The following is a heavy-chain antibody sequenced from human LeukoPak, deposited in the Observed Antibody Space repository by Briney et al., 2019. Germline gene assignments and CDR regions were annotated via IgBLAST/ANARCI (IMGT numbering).Heavy chain of an antibody. D-gene: IGHD4-17*01. CDR3: ATGYGDFRVEGRYFYS. Sequence: PSETLSLTCTVSDGSITNYDWSWVRQPPGKGLEFIGHVHYSGTTNYNPSLRSRVTISIDTSKKHFFLKLKSVTAADTAVYYCATGYGDFRVEGRYFYSWGRGTLVTVSS. CDR2: VHYSGTT. J-gene: IGHJ4*02. V-gene: IGHV4-59*01. CDR1: DGSITNYD.